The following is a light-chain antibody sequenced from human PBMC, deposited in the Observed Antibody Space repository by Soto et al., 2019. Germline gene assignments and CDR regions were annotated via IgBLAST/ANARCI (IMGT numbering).Light chain of an antibody. CDR3: QQYDTLRVT. Sequence: DIQMTQSPSSLSASVGDRVTITCQASQDISNYLNWYQQKPGKAPKLLIYAASNLETGVPSRFSGSGSGTDFTFTISSLQPEDIATYYCQQYDTLRVTFGPGTKVDIK. J-gene: IGKJ3*01. CDR2: AAS. CDR1: QDISNY. V-gene: IGKV1-33*01.